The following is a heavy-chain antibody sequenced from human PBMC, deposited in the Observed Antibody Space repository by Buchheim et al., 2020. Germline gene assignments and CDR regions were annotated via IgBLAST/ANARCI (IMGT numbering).Heavy chain of an antibody. Sequence: QVQLQESGPGLVKPSETLSLTCTVSGGSMSVHYWSWIRQPPGKGLEWIGYVYNSGSTKYTPSLQSRVTISLDTSKNPFSLKLTSVTAADTAVYYCARWIAGTGFDYWGQGTL. D-gene: IGHD6-13*01. V-gene: IGHV4-59*11. CDR2: VYNSGST. J-gene: IGHJ4*02. CDR3: ARWIAGTGFDY. CDR1: GGSMSVHY.